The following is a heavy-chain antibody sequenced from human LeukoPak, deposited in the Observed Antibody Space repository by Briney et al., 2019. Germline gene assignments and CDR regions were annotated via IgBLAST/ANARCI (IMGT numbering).Heavy chain of an antibody. CDR3: ARPRVTDWYFDL. Sequence: SETLSLTCTVSGGSISSSSYYWGWIRQPPGKGLEWIGSIYYSGSTYYNPSLKSRVTISVDTSKNQFSLKLSSVTAADTAVYYCARPRVTDWYFDLWGRGTLVTVSS. CDR1: GGSISSSSYY. CDR2: IYYSGST. J-gene: IGHJ2*01. D-gene: IGHD4-23*01. V-gene: IGHV4-39*01.